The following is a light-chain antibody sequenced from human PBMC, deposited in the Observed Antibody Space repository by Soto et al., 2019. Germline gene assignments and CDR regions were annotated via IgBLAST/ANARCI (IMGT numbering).Light chain of an antibody. V-gene: IGKV1-5*01. CDR2: DAS. J-gene: IGKJ4*01. CDR3: QKFTSAPFT. CDR1: QSISSW. Sequence: DIQMTQSPSTLSASVGDRVTITCRASQSISSWLAWYQQKPGKAPKLLIYDASSLESGVPSRFSGSGSGTDFTLTISSLQPEDVAIYYCQKFTSAPFTFGGGTKVEI.